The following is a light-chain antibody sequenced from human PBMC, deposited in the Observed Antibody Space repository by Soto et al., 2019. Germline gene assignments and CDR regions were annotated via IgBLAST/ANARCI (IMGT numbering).Light chain of an antibody. CDR2: GVS. CDR3: QHLDK. Sequence: FVLTQSPGTVSLSPGERATLSCGASHTVVNDFLAWYQQRPGQAPRLLLYGVSRRATGIPDRFSGSGSGTDFTLTISRLEPEDFAVYYCQHLDKFGQGNKLEIK. V-gene: IGKV3-20*01. J-gene: IGKJ2*01. CDR1: HTVVNDF.